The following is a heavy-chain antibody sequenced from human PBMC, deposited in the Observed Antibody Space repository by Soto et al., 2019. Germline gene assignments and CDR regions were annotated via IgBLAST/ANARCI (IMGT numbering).Heavy chain of an antibody. CDR1: GYSFTSYW. Sequence: PGESLKISCKGSGYSFTSYWIGWVRQMPGKGLEWMGIIYPGDSDTRYSPSFQGQVTISADKSISTAYLQWSSLKASDTAMYYCARGPPGIAAAGAEDWFDPWGQGTLVTVSS. V-gene: IGHV5-51*01. J-gene: IGHJ5*02. CDR3: ARGPPGIAAAGAEDWFDP. D-gene: IGHD6-13*01. CDR2: IYPGDSDT.